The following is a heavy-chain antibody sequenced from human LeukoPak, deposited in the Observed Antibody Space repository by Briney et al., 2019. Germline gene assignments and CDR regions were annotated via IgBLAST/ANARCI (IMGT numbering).Heavy chain of an antibody. D-gene: IGHD2-8*01. CDR2: INPNSGDT. CDR1: GYTFSCYY. J-gene: IGHJ4*02. V-gene: IGHV1-2*02. CDR3: ARDTRYCTNGICYAYYFDY. Sequence: GASVKVSCKASGYTFSCYYIHWVRQAPGQGLEWMGWINPNSGDTNSAQKFQGRVTMTRDTSISTAYMEVSSLRSDDTAVYFCARDTRYCTNGICYAYYFDYWGQGALVTVSS.